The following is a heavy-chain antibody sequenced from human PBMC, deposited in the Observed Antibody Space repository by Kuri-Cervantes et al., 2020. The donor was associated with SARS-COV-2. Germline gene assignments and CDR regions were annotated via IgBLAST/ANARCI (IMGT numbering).Heavy chain of an antibody. J-gene: IGHJ5*02. CDR1: GFTFSSYW. V-gene: IGHV3-7*04. CDR3: ARAYCSSTSCYDWGDNWFDP. D-gene: IGHD2-2*01. CDR2: IKCDGSEK. Sequence: GGSLRLSCAASGFTFSSYWMSWVRQAPGKGLEWVADIKCDGSEKYYVDSVKGRFTISRDNAKNSLYLQMNSLRAEDTAVYYCARAYCSSTSCYDWGDNWFDPWGQGTLVTVSS.